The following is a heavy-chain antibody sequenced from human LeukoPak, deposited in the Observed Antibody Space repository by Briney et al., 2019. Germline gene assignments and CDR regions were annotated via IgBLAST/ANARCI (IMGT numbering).Heavy chain of an antibody. CDR3: ARATTVTTRGGVDY. CDR1: GFTFSSNW. Sequence: SGGSLRLSCTASGFTFSSNWMTWVRQAPGKGQEWVANINQDGGEKYYVDSVKGRFTISRDNAKNSLYLQMNSLRAEDTAVYYCARATTVTTRGGVDYWGQGTLVTVSS. V-gene: IGHV3-7*02. CDR2: INQDGGEK. J-gene: IGHJ4*02. D-gene: IGHD4-17*01.